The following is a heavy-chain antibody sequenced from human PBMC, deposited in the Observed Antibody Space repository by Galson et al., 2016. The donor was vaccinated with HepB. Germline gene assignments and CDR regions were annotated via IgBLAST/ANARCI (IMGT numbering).Heavy chain of an antibody. D-gene: IGHD3-10*01. J-gene: IGHJ6*02. Sequence: CAISGDSVSNNHAAWNWVRQSPSRGLEWLGRTYYRSYWQNEYADSVKSRITINPDISKNQVSLQVNSVTPEDTAVYYCARVVELGRGFHVWGQGTTVTVAS. CDR2: TYYRSYWQN. V-gene: IGHV6-1*01. CDR3: ARVVELGRGFHV. CDR1: GDSVSNNHAA.